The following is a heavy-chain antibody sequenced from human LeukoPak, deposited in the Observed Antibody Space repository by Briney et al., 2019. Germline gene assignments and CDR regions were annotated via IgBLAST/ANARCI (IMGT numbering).Heavy chain of an antibody. D-gene: IGHD1-14*01. V-gene: IGHV4-39*07. CDR3: ARDEPGDSFDY. CDR2: IYYSGST. J-gene: IGHJ4*02. Sequence: SATLSLTCTVSGGSISSSSYYWGWIRQPPGEGLGWIGSIYYSGSTYYNPSLKSRVTISVDTSKNQFSLKLSSVTAADTAVYYCARDEPGDSFDYWGQGTLVTVSS. CDR1: GGSISSSSYY.